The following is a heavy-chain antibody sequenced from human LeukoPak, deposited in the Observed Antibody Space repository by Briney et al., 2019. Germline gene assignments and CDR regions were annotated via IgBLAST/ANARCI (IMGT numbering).Heavy chain of an antibody. J-gene: IGHJ4*02. D-gene: IGHD6-6*01. V-gene: IGHV3-9*01. CDR2: ISWNSGSI. CDR3: ARRLVWGWALDYFDY. Sequence: AGGSLRLSCAASGFTFDDYAMHWVRQAPGKGLEWVSGISWNSGSIGYADSVKGRFTISRDNAKNSLYLQMNSLRAEDTAVYYCARRLVWGWALDYFDYWGQGTLVTVSS. CDR1: GFTFDDYA.